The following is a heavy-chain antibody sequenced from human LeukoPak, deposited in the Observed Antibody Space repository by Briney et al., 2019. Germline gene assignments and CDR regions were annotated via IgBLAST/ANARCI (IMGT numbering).Heavy chain of an antibody. J-gene: IGHJ4*02. CDR1: GFIFGRES. D-gene: IGHD2-21*02. V-gene: IGHV3-48*01. CDR2: IRRDRDIR. CDR3: VRDNPRCCGLVPANIDAL. Sequence: GGSLRLSCAASGFIFGRESMNWVRQAPGRGREWFSYIRRDRDIRYYADSVRGRFHISRDNARDSPYLQMNSLSADDTAMYYCVRDNPRCCGLVPANIDALWGQGTLVTVYS.